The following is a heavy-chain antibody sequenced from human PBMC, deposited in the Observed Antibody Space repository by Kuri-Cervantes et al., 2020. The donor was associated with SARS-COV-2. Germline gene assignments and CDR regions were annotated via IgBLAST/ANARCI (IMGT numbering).Heavy chain of an antibody. V-gene: IGHV4-59*01. Sequence: GSLRLACTVSGDSISSDWWSWIRQSPEKGLEWIGYIYYSGSSTYNPSLESRVTMSIDTSRNQFSLKLSSVTAADTAVYYCARGGFLEWLFPDNWFDPWGQGTLVTVSS. CDR1: GDSISSDW. CDR2: IYYSGSS. CDR3: ARGGFLEWLFPDNWFDP. J-gene: IGHJ5*02. D-gene: IGHD3-3*01.